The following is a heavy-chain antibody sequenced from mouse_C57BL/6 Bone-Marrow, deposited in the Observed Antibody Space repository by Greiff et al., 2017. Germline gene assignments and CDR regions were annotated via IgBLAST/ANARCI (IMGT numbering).Heavy chain of an antibody. Sequence: EVQLVESGGGLVKPGGSLKLSCAASGFTFSDYGMHWVRQAPEKGLEWVAYISSGSSTIYYADTVKGRFTISRDNAKNTLFLKITSLRSEDTAVDYCARHYYGGLAWFAYWGQGTLVTVSA. CDR2: ISSGSSTI. J-gene: IGHJ3*01. D-gene: IGHD2-1*01. CDR1: GFTFSDYG. CDR3: ARHYYGGLAWFAY. V-gene: IGHV5-17*01.